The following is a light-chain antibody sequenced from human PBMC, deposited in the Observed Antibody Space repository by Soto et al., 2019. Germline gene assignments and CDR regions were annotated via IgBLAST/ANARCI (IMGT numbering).Light chain of an antibody. CDR1: QAVPNN. CDR2: EES. J-gene: IGKJ3*01. CDR3: QQVKTYPRT. V-gene: IGKV1-9*01. Sequence: DIHLTQSPSLLSASVGDRVTITCRPSQAVPNNMAWYQQKPGKPPKLLIYEESTLHSGVPSRFSGRKSVTQFTLTIASLQPEDGATYSCQQVKTYPRTFGGGTKVDI.